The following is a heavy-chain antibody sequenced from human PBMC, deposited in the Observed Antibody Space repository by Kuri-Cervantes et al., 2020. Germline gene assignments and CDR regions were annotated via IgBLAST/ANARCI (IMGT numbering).Heavy chain of an antibody. CDR2: IKSKTDGGTT. J-gene: IGHJ4*02. Sequence: GESLKISCAASGFTFSNAWMSWVRQAPGKGLEWVGRIKSKTDGGTTDYAAPVKGRFTISRDDSKNTLYPQMNSLKTEDTAVYYCTTFAYYDSSGYPYYFDYWGQGTQVTVSS. V-gene: IGHV3-15*01. CDR3: TTFAYYDSSGYPYYFDY. CDR1: GFTFSNAW. D-gene: IGHD3-22*01.